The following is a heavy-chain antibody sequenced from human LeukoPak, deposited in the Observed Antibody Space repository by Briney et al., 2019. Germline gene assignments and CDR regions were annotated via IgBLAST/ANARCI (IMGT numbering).Heavy chain of an antibody. D-gene: IGHD2-2*02. J-gene: IGHJ3*02. CDR1: GFTFSSYR. CDR3: ARDPYCSSTSCYTGGAFDI. CDR2: INSDGSST. Sequence: GGSLRLSCAASGFTFSSYRMHWVRQAPGKGLVWVSRINSDGSSTSYADSVKGRFTISRDNAKNTLYLQMNSLRAEDTAVCYCARDPYCSSTSCYTGGAFDIWGQGTMVTVSS. V-gene: IGHV3-74*01.